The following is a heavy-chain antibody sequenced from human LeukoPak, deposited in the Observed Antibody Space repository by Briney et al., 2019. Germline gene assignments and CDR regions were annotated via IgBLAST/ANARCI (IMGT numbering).Heavy chain of an antibody. CDR1: GFTFSSYA. J-gene: IGHJ6*03. Sequence: GGSLRLSCAASGFTFSSYAMHWVRQAPGKGLEYVSAISSNGGSTYYANSVKGRFTISRDNSKTTLYLQMGSLRAEDMAVYYCARGPIFGVVIHYYYYMDVWGKGTTVTVSS. CDR2: ISSNGGST. CDR3: ARGPIFGVVIHYYYYMDV. V-gene: IGHV3-64*01. D-gene: IGHD3-3*01.